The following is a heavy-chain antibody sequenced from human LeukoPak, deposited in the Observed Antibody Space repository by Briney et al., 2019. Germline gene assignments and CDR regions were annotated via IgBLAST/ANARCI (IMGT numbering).Heavy chain of an antibody. D-gene: IGHD2-2*02. CDR2: IYYSGST. J-gene: IGHJ3*02. CDR3: ARDVRYCSSTSCYNPGPIDAFDI. Sequence: SETLSLTXTVSGGSISSYYWSWIGQPPGKGLEWIGYIYYSGSTNYNPSLKSRVTISVDTSRNQFSLKLSSVTAADTAVYYCARDVRYCSSTSCYNPGPIDAFDIWGQGTMVTVPS. V-gene: IGHV4-59*01. CDR1: GGSISSYY.